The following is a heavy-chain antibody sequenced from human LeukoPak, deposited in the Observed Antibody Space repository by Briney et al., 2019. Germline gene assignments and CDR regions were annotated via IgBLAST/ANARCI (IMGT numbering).Heavy chain of an antibody. Sequence: SETLSLTCAVYGGSFSGYYWSWIRQPPGKGLEWIGEINHSGSTNYNPSLKSRVTISVDTSKNQFSLKPSSVTAADTAVYYCARDDSYDAAGGDYWGQGTLVTVSS. V-gene: IGHV4-34*01. CDR3: ARDDSYDAAGGDY. J-gene: IGHJ4*02. CDR1: GGSFSGYY. D-gene: IGHD3-16*01. CDR2: INHSGST.